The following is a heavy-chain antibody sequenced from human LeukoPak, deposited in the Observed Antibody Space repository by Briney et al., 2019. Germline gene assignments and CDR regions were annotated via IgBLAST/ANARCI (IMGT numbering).Heavy chain of an antibody. CDR2: ISWNSGSI. D-gene: IGHD3-22*01. Sequence: PGGSLRLSCAASGFTFDDYAMPWVRHAPGKGLEWVSGISWNSGSIGYADSVKGRFTISRDNAKNSLYLQMNSLRAEDTALYYCARDSSGYYLDYWGQGTLVTVSS. CDR1: GFTFDDYA. CDR3: ARDSSGYYLDY. V-gene: IGHV3-9*01. J-gene: IGHJ4*02.